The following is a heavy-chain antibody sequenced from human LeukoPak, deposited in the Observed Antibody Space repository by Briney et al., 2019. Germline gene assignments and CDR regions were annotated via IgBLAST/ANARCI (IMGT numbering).Heavy chain of an antibody. Sequence: GGSLRLSCAASGFTFSSYWMSWVRQAPGKGLEWVANIKQDGSEKYYVDSVKGRFTISRDNAKNSPYLQMNSLRAEDTAVYYCAREALRYSPPIYYYYGMDVWGQGTTVTVSS. CDR1: GFTFSSYW. D-gene: IGHD3-9*01. J-gene: IGHJ6*02. V-gene: IGHV3-7*01. CDR3: AREALRYSPPIYYYYGMDV. CDR2: IKQDGSEK.